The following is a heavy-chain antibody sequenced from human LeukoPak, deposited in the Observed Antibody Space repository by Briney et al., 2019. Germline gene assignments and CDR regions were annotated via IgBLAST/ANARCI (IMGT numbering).Heavy chain of an antibody. CDR1: GLTFSSYA. CDR2: ISYDGSNK. CDR3: ARKGMETPYSYGYGELFS. Sequence: PGGSLRLSCAASGLTFSSYAMHWVRQAPGKGLEWVAVISYDGSNKYYADSVKGRFTISRDNSKNTLYLQMNSLRAEDTAVYYCARKGMETPYSYGYGELFSWGQGTLVTVSS. J-gene: IGHJ4*02. V-gene: IGHV3-30-3*01. D-gene: IGHD5-18*01.